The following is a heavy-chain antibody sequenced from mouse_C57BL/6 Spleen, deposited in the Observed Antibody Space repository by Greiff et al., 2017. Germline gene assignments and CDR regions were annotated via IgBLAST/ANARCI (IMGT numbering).Heavy chain of an antibody. J-gene: IGHJ2*01. CDR3: TRGRLGRFCY. CDR2: IDPETGGT. D-gene: IGHD4-1*01. V-gene: IGHV1-15*01. CDR1: GYTFTDYE. Sequence: QVQLQQSGAELVRPGASVTLSCKASGYTFTDYEMHWVKQTPVHGLEWIGAIDPETGGTAYNQKFKGKAILTADKSSSTAYMELRSLTSEDSAVYYCTRGRLGRFCYWGQGTTLTVAS.